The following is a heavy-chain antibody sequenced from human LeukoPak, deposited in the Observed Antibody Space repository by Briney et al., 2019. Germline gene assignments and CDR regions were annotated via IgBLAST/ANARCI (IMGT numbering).Heavy chain of an antibody. Sequence: PSETLSLTCTVSGGSISSSSYYWGWIRQPPGKGLEWIGSIYYSGSTYYNPSLKSRVTISVDTSKNQFSLKLSSVTAADTAVYYCARKGGYSSSCPYFDYWGQGTLVTVSS. D-gene: IGHD6-13*01. J-gene: IGHJ4*02. CDR1: GGSISSSSYY. CDR2: IYYSGST. CDR3: ARKGGYSSSCPYFDY. V-gene: IGHV4-39*07.